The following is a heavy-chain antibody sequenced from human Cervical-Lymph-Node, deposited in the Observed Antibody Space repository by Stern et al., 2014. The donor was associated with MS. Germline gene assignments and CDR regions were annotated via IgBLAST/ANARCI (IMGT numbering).Heavy chain of an antibody. CDR3: ARAYCGGDCYSFGPFDP. J-gene: IGHJ5*02. Sequence: VQLEESGPGLVKPSETLSLTCVVSGGSVRRASYYWSWIRQPPGRGLEWIGYIYYTGSTNYNPSLNGRVTVSLDTSNNVFSLHLRSVTAADTAVYYCARAYCGGDCYSFGPFDPWGQGTLVTVSS. V-gene: IGHV4-61*03. D-gene: IGHD2-21*02. CDR2: IYYTGST. CDR1: GGSVRRASYY.